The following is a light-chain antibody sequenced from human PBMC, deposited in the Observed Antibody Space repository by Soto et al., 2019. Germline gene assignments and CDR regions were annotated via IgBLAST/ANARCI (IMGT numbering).Light chain of an antibody. Sequence: EIVMTQSPVSLPVTPGEPASISCRSSQSLLHSNGYHYLDWYLQKPGQSPQLLIYLGSILAPGVTDRFSGSGSGTAFTLTISRVEPEDVWVYYCMQPLQTTWTFGRGTKVEI. J-gene: IGKJ1*01. CDR3: MQPLQTTWT. V-gene: IGKV2-28*01. CDR1: QSLLHSNGYHY. CDR2: LGS.